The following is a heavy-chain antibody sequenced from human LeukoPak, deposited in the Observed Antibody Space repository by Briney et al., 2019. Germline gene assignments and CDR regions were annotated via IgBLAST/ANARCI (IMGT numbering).Heavy chain of an antibody. CDR1: GFTVSSNY. Sequence: HGGSLRLSCAASGFTVSSNYMSWVRPAPGKGLGRVSVIYSGGSTYYADSAKGRFTISRDNSKNTLYLQMNSRRPEDTAVYYCARAGLFHGYWGQGTLVTVSS. D-gene: IGHD2-21*01. J-gene: IGHJ4*02. CDR3: ARAGLFHGY. V-gene: IGHV3-53*01. CDR2: IYSGGST.